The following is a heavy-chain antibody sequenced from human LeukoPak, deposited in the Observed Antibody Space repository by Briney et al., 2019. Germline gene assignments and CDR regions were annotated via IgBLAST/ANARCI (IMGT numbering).Heavy chain of an antibody. CDR3: ARERGIAAAGSISAFDI. CDR2: IIPIFGTA. CDR1: GGTFSSYA. J-gene: IGHJ3*02. V-gene: IGHV1-69*05. Sequence: ASVKVSCKASGGTFSSYAISWVRPAPGQGLEWVGGIIPIFGTANYAQKFQGRVTITTDESTSTAYMELSSLRSEDTAVYYCARERGIAAAGSISAFDIWGQGTMVTVSS. D-gene: IGHD6-13*01.